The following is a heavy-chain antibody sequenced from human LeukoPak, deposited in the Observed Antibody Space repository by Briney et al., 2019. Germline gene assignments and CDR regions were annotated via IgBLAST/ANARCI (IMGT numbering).Heavy chain of an antibody. D-gene: IGHD3-3*01. CDR2: ISYDGSNQ. Sequence: GGSLRLSCAASGFSFSTYGMFWVRQAPGKGLEWVGVISYDGSNQYYADSVKGRFTISRDNSKNTLYLQMDSQRAEDTAVYYCAKGDFWNGLGEYFLYWGQGILVTVSS. CDR3: AKGDFWNGLGEYFLY. CDR1: GFSFSTYG. J-gene: IGHJ1*01. V-gene: IGHV3-33*05.